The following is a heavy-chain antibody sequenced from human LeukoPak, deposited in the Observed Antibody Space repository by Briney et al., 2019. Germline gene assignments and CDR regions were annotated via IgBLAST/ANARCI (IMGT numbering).Heavy chain of an antibody. V-gene: IGHV3-30*04. CDR2: ISYDGSNK. J-gene: IGHJ6*02. D-gene: IGHD6-19*01. Sequence: GSLRLSCAASGFTFSSYAMHWVRQAPGKGLEWVAVISYDGSNKYYADSVKGRFTISRDNSKNTLYLQMNSLRAEDTAVYYCAGVAGYYYYYGMDVWGQGTTVTVSS. CDR1: GFTFSSYA. CDR3: AGVAGYYYYYGMDV.